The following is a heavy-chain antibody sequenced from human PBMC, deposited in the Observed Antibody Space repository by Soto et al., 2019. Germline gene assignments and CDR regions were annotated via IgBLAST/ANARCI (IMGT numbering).Heavy chain of an antibody. J-gene: IGHJ4*02. D-gene: IGHD5-18*01. V-gene: IGHV3-74*01. CDR1: GFTFNSYW. Sequence: EVQLVESGGGLVQPGGSLRLSCAASGFTFNSYWMHWVRQAPGKGLVWVSRINSDGSITTYADSVKGRFTISRDNAKNTLFLEINCLRAEDTAVYYCARGGGYSSGPFDYWGQGTLVTVSS. CDR3: ARGGGYSSGPFDY. CDR2: INSDGSIT.